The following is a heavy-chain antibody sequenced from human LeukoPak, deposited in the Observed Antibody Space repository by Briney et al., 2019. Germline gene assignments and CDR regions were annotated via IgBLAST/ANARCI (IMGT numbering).Heavy chain of an antibody. J-gene: IGHJ4*02. CDR2: ISSSGSTI. V-gene: IGHV3-48*03. CDR3: AGAGMRYGDLLDY. CDR1: GFTFSSYE. Sequence: QPGGSLRLSCAASGFTFSSYEMTWVRQAPGKGLEWVSYISSSGSTIYYADPVKGRFTISRDNAKNSLYLQMNSLRAEDTAVYYCAGAGMRYGDLLDYWGQGTLVTVSP. D-gene: IGHD4-17*01.